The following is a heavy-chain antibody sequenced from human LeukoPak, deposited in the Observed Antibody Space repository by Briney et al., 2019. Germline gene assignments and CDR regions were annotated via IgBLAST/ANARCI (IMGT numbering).Heavy chain of an antibody. CDR1: GFTFSSYA. V-gene: IGHV3-23*01. CDR3: AKSQAPKRIAAAGTELDY. D-gene: IGHD6-13*01. Sequence: GGSLRLSCAASGFTFSSYAMSWVRQAPGKGLEWVSAISGSGGSTYYADPVKGRFTISRDNSKSTLYLQMNSLRAEDTAVYYCAKSQAPKRIAAAGTELDYWGQGTLVTVSS. J-gene: IGHJ4*02. CDR2: ISGSGGST.